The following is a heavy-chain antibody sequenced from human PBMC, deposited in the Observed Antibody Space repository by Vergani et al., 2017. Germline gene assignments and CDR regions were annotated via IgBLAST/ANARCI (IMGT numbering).Heavy chain of an antibody. CDR3: ARGLDYYDSSGYGYFDY. CDR1: GFTFSSYG. Sequence: VQLLESGGGVVQPGRSLRLSCAASGFTFSSYGMHWVRQAPGKGLEWVAVIWYDGSNKYYADSVKGRFTISRDNSKNTLYLQMNSLRAEDTAVYYCARGLDYYDSSGYGYFDYWGQGTLVTVSS. CDR2: IWYDGSNK. V-gene: IGHV3-33*01. J-gene: IGHJ4*02. D-gene: IGHD3-22*01.